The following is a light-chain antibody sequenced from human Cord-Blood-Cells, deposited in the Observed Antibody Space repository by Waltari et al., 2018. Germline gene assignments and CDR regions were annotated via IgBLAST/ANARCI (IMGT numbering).Light chain of an antibody. CDR2: DAS. Sequence: EFVLTHSPSTLSLSPGARAPLSCRATKSVSSYLAWYQQKPGQAPSLLLYDASNRATGIPARLSGSGSWTDFTLTISSLEPEDFAVYYCQQRSYRPPTLTFGQGTKVEIK. V-gene: IGKV3-11*01. CDR1: KSVSSY. J-gene: IGKJ1*01. CDR3: QQRSYRPPTLT.